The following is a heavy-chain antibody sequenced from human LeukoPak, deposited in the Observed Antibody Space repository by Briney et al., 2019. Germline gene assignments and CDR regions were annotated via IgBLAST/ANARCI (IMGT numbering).Heavy chain of an antibody. Sequence: ASVKVSCKASGGTLSSYAISWVRQAPGQGLEWMGGIIPIFGTANYAQKFQGRVTITADESTSTAYMELNSLRSEDTAVYYCARGDGGTDAFDIWGQGTMVTVSS. V-gene: IGHV1-69*13. CDR2: IIPIFGTA. CDR3: ARGDGGTDAFDI. D-gene: IGHD5-24*01. J-gene: IGHJ3*02. CDR1: GGTLSSYA.